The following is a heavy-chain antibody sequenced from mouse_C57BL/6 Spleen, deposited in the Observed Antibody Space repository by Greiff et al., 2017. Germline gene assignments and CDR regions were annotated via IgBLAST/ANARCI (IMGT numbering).Heavy chain of an antibody. J-gene: IGHJ2*01. CDR3: ARHDYDVKYFDY. CDR2: ISSGGSYT. CDR1: GFTFSSYG. Sequence: EVKLVESGGDLVKPGGSLKLSCAASGFTFSSYGMSWVRQTPDKRLEWVATISSGGSYTYYPDSVKGRFTISRDNAKNTLYLQMSSLKSEDTAMYYCARHDYDVKYFDYWGQGTTLTVSS. V-gene: IGHV5-6*02. D-gene: IGHD2-4*01.